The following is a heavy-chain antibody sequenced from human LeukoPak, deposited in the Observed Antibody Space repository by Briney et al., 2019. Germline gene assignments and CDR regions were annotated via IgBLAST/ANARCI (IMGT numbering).Heavy chain of an antibody. CDR1: GGTFSSYA. D-gene: IGHD4-23*01. CDR2: IIPILGIA. CDR3: ARDHLPYGGNYYYFDY. J-gene: IGHJ4*02. Sequence: SVKVSCKASGGTFSSYAISWVRQAPGQGLEWMGRIIPILGIANYARKFQGRVTITADKSTSTAYMELSSLRSEDTAVYYCARDHLPYGGNYYYFDYWGQGTLVTVSS. V-gene: IGHV1-69*04.